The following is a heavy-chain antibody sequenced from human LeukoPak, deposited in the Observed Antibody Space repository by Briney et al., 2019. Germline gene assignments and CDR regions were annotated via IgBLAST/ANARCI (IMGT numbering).Heavy chain of an antibody. CDR1: GFTFSGHN. D-gene: IGHD3-16*01. CDR3: ARAMSTFGGVRNYFDS. V-gene: IGHV3-48*04. CDR2: VSISSGTI. Sequence: GGSLGLSCAASGFTFSGHNMNWVRQAPGKGLEWISFVSISSGTIYYADSVNGRFRISRDNAKSSLDLEMNSLRAEDTAVYYCARAMSTFGGVRNYFDSWGQGTLVTVSS. J-gene: IGHJ4*02.